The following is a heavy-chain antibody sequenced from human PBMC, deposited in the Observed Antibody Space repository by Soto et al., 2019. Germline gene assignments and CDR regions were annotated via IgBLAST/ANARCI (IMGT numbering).Heavy chain of an antibody. CDR2: VYYSVDT. Sequence: QVQLRESGPGLVKPSETLSLTCTVSGVSISTYFWNWIRQVPGKGLEWIGYVYYSVDTNYNPFLKSRLTMSVDTSTNQFSLRLNSVTAADSAAYYCAGSSARGIILDYWGQGVLVTVSS. CDR1: GVSISTYF. V-gene: IGHV4-59*01. J-gene: IGHJ4*02. D-gene: IGHD3-10*01. CDR3: AGSSARGIILDY.